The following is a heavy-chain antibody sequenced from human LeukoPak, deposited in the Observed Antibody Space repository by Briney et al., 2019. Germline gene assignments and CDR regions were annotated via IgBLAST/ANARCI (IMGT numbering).Heavy chain of an antibody. CDR2: IYPGDSDT. CDR1: GYRFSTYW. CDR3: ATWRSSGWFDY. J-gene: IGHJ4*02. Sequence: GESLKISCKRSGYRFSTYWIGWVRQMPGKGLEYMGIIYPGDSDTRYSPSFQGQVTISADKSISTAYLQWSSLKASDTAIYYCATWRSSGWFDYWGQGTLVTVSS. V-gene: IGHV5-51*01. D-gene: IGHD6-19*01.